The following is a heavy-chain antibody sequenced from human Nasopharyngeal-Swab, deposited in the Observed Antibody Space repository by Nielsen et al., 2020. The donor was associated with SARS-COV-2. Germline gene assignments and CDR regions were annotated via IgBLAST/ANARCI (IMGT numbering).Heavy chain of an antibody. CDR1: GYTIAAYG. J-gene: IGHJ3*02. CDR2: INAGNGDT. V-gene: IGHV1-3*01. Sequence: VSVKVSCKASGYTIAAYGMYWVRQAPGQGLEWVGWINAGNGDTKYSEKFQGRLTITRDISASTAYMELSSLTSEDTAVYYCARDDFTSTAFDIWGQGTMVTVSS. CDR3: ARDDFTSTAFDI.